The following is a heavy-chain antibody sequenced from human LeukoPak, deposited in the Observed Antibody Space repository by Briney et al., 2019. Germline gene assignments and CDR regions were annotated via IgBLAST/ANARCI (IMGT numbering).Heavy chain of an antibody. CDR3: ARVLADLSEYYYDSSGYPYYFDY. CDR2: IYYSGST. CDR1: GGSISSGGYY. J-gene: IGHJ4*02. V-gene: IGHV4-31*03. Sequence: SETLSLTCTASGGSISSGGYYWSWIRQHPGKGLEWIGYIYYSGSTYYNPSLKSRVTISVDTSKNQFSLKLSSVTAADTAVYYCARVLADLSEYYYDSSGYPYYFDYWGQGTLVTVSS. D-gene: IGHD3-22*01.